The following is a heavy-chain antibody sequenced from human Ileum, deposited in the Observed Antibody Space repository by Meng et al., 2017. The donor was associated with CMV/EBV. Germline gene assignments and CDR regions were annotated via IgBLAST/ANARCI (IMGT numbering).Heavy chain of an antibody. D-gene: IGHD5-18*01. CDR3: VRDTAMVPL. V-gene: IGHV3-48*03. Sequence: GESMKISCVGTGFIFSNYEMNWVRQTPGKGLEWISFISNRASAIQYADSVKGRFTISRDNSKNSLYLQMNSLRAEDPGIYYCVRDTAMVPLWGQGTQVTVSS. CDR1: GFIFSNYE. J-gene: IGHJ4*02. CDR2: ISNRASAI.